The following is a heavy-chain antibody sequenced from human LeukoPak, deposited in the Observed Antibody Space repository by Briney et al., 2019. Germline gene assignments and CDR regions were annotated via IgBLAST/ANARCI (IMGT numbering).Heavy chain of an antibody. CDR2: IYYSGST. CDR1: GGSISSSSYY. Sequence: SETLSLTCTVSGGSISSSSYYWGWIRQPPGKGLEWIGSIYYSGSTYYNPSLKSRVTISVDTSKNQFSLKLSSVTAADTAVYYCARTAAASPPALFDPWGQGTLATVSS. D-gene: IGHD2-2*01. J-gene: IGHJ5*02. CDR3: ARTAAASPPALFDP. V-gene: IGHV4-39*07.